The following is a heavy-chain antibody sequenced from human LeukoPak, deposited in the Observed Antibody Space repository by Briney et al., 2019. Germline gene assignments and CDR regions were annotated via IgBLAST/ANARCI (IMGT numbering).Heavy chain of an antibody. CDR3: ARAEVDYGDYGGWFDP. J-gene: IGHJ5*02. D-gene: IGHD4-17*01. CDR1: GGSISSGGYS. Sequence: PSETLSLTCAVSGGSISSGGYSWSWIRQPPGKGLEWIGYIYHSGSTYYNPSLKSRVTISVDRSKNQFSLKLSSVTAADTAVYYCARAEVDYGDYGGWFDPWGQGTLVTVSS. CDR2: IYHSGST. V-gene: IGHV4-30-2*01.